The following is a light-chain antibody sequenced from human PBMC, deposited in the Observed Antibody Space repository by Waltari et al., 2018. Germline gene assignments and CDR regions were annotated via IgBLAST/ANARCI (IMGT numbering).Light chain of an antibody. CDR3: SSYAGSSKGV. J-gene: IGLJ2*01. V-gene: IGLV2-23*02. CDR2: AVS. Sequence: QSALTQPASVSGSPGQSITISCTGTSSDVGNYKRVSWYQHHPVKAPKLMVYAVSKRTSGVSDRFSGSKSGDMASLTISGLQPEDEAEYFCSSYAGSSKGVFGGGTKVTVL. CDR1: SSDVGNYKR.